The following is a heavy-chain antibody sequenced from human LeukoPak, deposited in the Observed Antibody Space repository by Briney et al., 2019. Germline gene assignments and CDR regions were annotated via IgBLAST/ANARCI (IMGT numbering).Heavy chain of an antibody. CDR1: GFPFSTYA. CDR3: ARAAYDSSGYLTL. D-gene: IGHD3-22*01. J-gene: IGHJ4*02. V-gene: IGHV3-23*01. Sequence: PGGSLRLSCAASGFPFSTYAMNWVRQAPGKGLEWVSVITGSGGFTQYADSVKGRFTISRDNSKNTLYLQMNSLRAEDTAVYYCARAAYDSSGYLTLWGQGTLVTVSS. CDR2: ITGSGGFT.